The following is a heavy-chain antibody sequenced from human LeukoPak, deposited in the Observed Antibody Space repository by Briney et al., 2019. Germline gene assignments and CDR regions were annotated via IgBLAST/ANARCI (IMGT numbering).Heavy chain of an antibody. CDR2: ISTSDSTM. V-gene: IGHV3-48*03. D-gene: IGHD5-12*01. Sequence: PGGSLRLSCAASGFTFSSYEMNWVRQAPGKGLEWVSYISTSDSTMYYADSVKGRFTISRDNAKNSLYLQMDSLRVEDTGIYYCARDLGTHGGYVDPWGQGTLVTVSS. J-gene: IGHJ5*02. CDR3: ARDLGTHGGYVDP. CDR1: GFTFSSYE.